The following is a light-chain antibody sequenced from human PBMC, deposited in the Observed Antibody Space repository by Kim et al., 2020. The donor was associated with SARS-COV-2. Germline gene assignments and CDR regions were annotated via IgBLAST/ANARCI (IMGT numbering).Light chain of an antibody. CDR2: AAS. V-gene: IGKV1-9*01. Sequence: PSSLSGSVGDRVTITCRASQGILRYLAWYQQEPGKAPKLLIFAASTLQAGVPPRFSGSGSGTDFTLTISNLQPEDSANYYYSHPYTFGQGTKLEI. J-gene: IGKJ2*01. CDR3: SHPYT. CDR1: QGILRY.